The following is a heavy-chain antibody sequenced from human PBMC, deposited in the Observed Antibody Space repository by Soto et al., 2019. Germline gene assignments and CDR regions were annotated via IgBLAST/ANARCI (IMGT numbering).Heavy chain of an antibody. D-gene: IGHD6-6*01. J-gene: IGHJ5*01. Sequence: SETLSLTCTVSGGSISIDSYSWTCIRQHPGKGLEWIGYIYHTGSTHYNPSLKSRATISVDTSKNQFSLKLSSVTAADTAVYYCAREAAARIERWFDSWGQGTLVTVSS. CDR3: AREAAARIERWFDS. CDR2: IYHTGST. V-gene: IGHV4-31*03. CDR1: GGSISIDSYS.